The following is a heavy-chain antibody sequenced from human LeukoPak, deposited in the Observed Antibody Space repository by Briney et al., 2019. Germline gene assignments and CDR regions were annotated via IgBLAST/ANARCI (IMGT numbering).Heavy chain of an antibody. D-gene: IGHD6-19*01. CDR3: ARLGIAVAGTPRFDDY. V-gene: IGHV1-69*06. J-gene: IGHJ4*02. CDR2: IIPIFGTA. CDR1: GYTFTGYY. Sequence: GASVKVSCKASGYTFTGYYMHWVRQAPGQGLEWMGGIIPIFGTANYAQKFQGRVTITADKSTSTAYMELSSLRSEDTAVYYCARLGIAVAGTPRFDDYWGQGTLVTVSS.